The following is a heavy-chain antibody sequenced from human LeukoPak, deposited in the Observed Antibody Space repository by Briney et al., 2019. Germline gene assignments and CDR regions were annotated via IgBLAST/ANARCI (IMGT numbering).Heavy chain of an antibody. J-gene: IGHJ6*02. D-gene: IGHD3-10*01. V-gene: IGHV4-34*09. Sequence: SETLSLTCAVYGGSFSGYYWSWIRQPPGKGLEWIGEINHSGSTNYNPFLKSRVTISVDTSKNQFSLKLSSVTAADTAVYYCARDHRGLGYGMDVWGQGTTVTVSS. CDR3: ARDHRGLGYGMDV. CDR1: GGSFSGYY. CDR2: INHSGST.